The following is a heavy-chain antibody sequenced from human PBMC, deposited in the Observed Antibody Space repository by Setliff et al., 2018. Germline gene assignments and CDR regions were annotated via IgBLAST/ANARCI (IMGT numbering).Heavy chain of an antibody. CDR3: ARFGGSCSSSSCYASDL. CDR2: INPSGGLT. CDR1: GYTLTKYY. D-gene: IGHD2-2*01. J-gene: IGHJ3*01. Sequence: ASVKVSCKASGYTLTKYYMHWVRQAPGQGLEWMGIINPSGGLTRYAQKFQGRVTMTRDTSTSTVYMELRSLRSDDTAVYFCARFGGSCSSSSCYASDLWGQGTMVTVSS. V-gene: IGHV1-46*01.